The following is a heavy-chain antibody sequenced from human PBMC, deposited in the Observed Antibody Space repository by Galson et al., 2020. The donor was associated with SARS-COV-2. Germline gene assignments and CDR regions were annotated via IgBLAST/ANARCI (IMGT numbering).Heavy chain of an antibody. Sequence: ASVKVSCKASGYTFTSYAMHWVRQAPGQRLEWMGWINAGNGNTKYSQKFQGRVTITRDTSASTAYMELSSLRSEDTAVYYCARGGGGILLWFGLGFDYWGQGTLVTVSS. V-gene: IGHV1-3*01. CDR2: INAGNGNT. CDR1: GYTFTSYA. J-gene: IGHJ4*02. CDR3: ARGGGGILLWFGLGFDY. D-gene: IGHD3-10*01.